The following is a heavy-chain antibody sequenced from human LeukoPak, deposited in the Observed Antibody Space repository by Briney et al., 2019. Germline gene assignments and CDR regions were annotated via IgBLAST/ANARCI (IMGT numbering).Heavy chain of an antibody. CDR3: ARILSGDYVLAYFQH. CDR1: GYTFTGYY. V-gene: IGHV1-2*06. CDR2: INPNSGGT. J-gene: IGHJ1*01. Sequence: ASVKVSCKXSGYTFTGYYMHWVQQAPGQGLEWMGRINPNSGGTNYAQKFQGRVTMTRDTSISTAYMELSRLRSDDTAVYYCARILSGDYVLAYFQHWGQGTLVTVSS. D-gene: IGHD4-17*01.